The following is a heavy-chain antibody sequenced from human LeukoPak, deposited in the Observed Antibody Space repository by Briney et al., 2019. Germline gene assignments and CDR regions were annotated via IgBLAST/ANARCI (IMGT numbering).Heavy chain of an antibody. CDR2: ISSSGSTI. D-gene: IGHD2-8*02. CDR3: ARASWSSGDYMDV. Sequence: GGSLRLSCAASGFSFSSYEMNWVRQAPGKGLEWVSYISSSGSTIYYADSVKGRFTISRDNAKNSLYLQMNSLRAEDTAVYYCARASWSSGDYMDVWGKGTTVTISS. J-gene: IGHJ6*03. V-gene: IGHV3-48*03. CDR1: GFSFSSYE.